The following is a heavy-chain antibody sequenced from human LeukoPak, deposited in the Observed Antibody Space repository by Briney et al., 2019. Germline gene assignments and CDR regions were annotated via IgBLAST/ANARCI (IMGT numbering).Heavy chain of an antibody. CDR3: TSDSMVRGVSLYYYYMDV. D-gene: IGHD3-10*01. Sequence: PGGSLRLSCAASGFTFSGSAMHWVRQASEKGLEWVGRIRSKANSYATAYAASVKGRFTISRDDSKNTAYLQMNSLKTEDTAVYYCTSDSMVRGVSLYYYYMDVWGKGTTVTVSS. CDR2: IRSKANSYAT. J-gene: IGHJ6*03. CDR1: GFTFSGSA. V-gene: IGHV3-73*01.